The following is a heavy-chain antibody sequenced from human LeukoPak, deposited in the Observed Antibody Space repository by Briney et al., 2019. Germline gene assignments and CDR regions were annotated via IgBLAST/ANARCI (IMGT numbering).Heavy chain of an antibody. Sequence: SETLSLTCTVSGGSVSSGSYYWSWIRQPPGKGLEWIGYIYYSGSTNYNPSLKSRVTISVDTSKNQFSLKLSSVTAADTAVYYCARGPRSSDWYSIDYWGRGTLVTVSS. CDR1: GGSVSSGSYY. V-gene: IGHV4-61*01. J-gene: IGHJ4*02. CDR3: ARGPRSSDWYSIDY. CDR2: IYYSGST. D-gene: IGHD6-19*01.